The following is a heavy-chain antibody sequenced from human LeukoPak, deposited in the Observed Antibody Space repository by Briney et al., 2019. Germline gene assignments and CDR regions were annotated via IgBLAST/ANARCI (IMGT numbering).Heavy chain of an antibody. CDR2: ISGSGGST. D-gene: IGHD3-3*01. Sequence: GGSLRLSCAASGFTFGSYGMSWVRQAPGKGLEWVSAISGSGGSTYYADSVKGRFTISRDNSKNTLYLQMNSLRAEDTAVYYCARGDPIYDFWSGGDHWGQGSLVSVSS. CDR3: ARGDPIYDFWSGGDH. V-gene: IGHV3-23*01. CDR1: GFTFGSYG. J-gene: IGHJ4*02.